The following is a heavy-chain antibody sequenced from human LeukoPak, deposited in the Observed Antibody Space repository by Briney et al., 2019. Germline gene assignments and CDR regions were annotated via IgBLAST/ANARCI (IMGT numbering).Heavy chain of an antibody. D-gene: IGHD5-12*01. CDR3: ASEKATTDYFDY. CDR1: GFTFSSYS. CDR2: ISSSSSYI. J-gene: IGHJ4*02. V-gene: IGHV3-21*01. Sequence: GGSLRLSCAASGFTFSSYSMNWVRQAPGKGLEWVSSISSSSSYIYYADSVKGRFTISRDNAKNSLYLQMNTLRAEDTAAYYCASEKATTDYFDYWGQGTMVTVSS.